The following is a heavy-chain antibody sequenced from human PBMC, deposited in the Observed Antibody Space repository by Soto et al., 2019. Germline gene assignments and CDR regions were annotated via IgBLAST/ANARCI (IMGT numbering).Heavy chain of an antibody. CDR1: GYTFTGYY. CDR2: INPNSGGT. CDR3: ARGGNTIFGVVIANWFDP. V-gene: IGHV1-2*04. Sequence: ASVKVSCKASGYTFTGYYMHWVRQAPGQGLEWMGWINPNSGGTNYAQKFQGWVTMTRDTSISTAYMELSRLRSDDTAVYYCARGGNTIFGVVIANWFDPWGQGTLVTVSS. D-gene: IGHD3-3*01. J-gene: IGHJ5*02.